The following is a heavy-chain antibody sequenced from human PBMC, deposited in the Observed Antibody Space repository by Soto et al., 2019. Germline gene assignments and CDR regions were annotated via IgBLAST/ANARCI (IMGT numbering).Heavy chain of an antibody. V-gene: IGHV4-39*01. CDR1: GGSISSSYY. J-gene: IGHJ4*02. CDR3: ATLWFGESPY. Sequence: QLQLQESGPGLVKPSETLSLICTVSGGSISSSYYGGWIRQPPGKGLEWIGSIYYSGSTYYNPSLKSRVTISVDTSKNQFSLKLSSVPAADTAVYYCATLWFGESPYWGQGTLVTVSS. CDR2: IYYSGST. D-gene: IGHD3-10*01.